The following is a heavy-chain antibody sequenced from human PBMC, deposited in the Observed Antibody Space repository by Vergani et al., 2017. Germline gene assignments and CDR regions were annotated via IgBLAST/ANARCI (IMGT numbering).Heavy chain of an antibody. Sequence: QVQLVQSGAEVKKPGASVKVSCKASGYTFTSYGISWVRQAPGPGLEWMGWISAYNGNTNYDQKLQCRVTMTTDTSTSTAYMELRSLRYDDTAVYYCARAVPSAYYDFWSGYYSQYYYYYMDVWGKGTTVTVSS. V-gene: IGHV1-18*01. CDR1: GYTFTSYG. CDR2: ISAYNGNT. J-gene: IGHJ6*03. D-gene: IGHD3-3*01. CDR3: ARAVPSAYYDFWSGYYSQYYYYYMDV.